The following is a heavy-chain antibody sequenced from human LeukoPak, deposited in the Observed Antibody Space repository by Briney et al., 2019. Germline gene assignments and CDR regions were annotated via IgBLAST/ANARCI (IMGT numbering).Heavy chain of an antibody. CDR1: GYSFTSYW. Sequence: GESLKISCQGSGYSFTSYWIGWVRQMPGKGLEWMGIIYPGDSDTRYSPSLQGQVTISADKSISTAYLQWSSLKASDTAMYYCARLPYGSGSYSAARLYYFDYWGQGTLVTVSS. V-gene: IGHV5-51*01. J-gene: IGHJ4*02. CDR3: ARLPYGSGSYSAARLYYFDY. D-gene: IGHD3-10*01. CDR2: IYPGDSDT.